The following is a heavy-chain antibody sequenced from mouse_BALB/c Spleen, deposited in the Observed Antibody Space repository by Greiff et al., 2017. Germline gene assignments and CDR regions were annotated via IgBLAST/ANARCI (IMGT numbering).Heavy chain of an antibody. Sequence: VKLMESGAELVRPGVSVKISCKGSGYTFTDYAMHWVKQSHAKSLEWIGVISTYYGDASYNQKFKGKATMTVDKSSSTAYMELARLTSEDSAIYYCARNYRYGYYAMDYWGQGTSVTVSS. D-gene: IGHD2-14*01. J-gene: IGHJ4*01. CDR1: GYTFTDYA. V-gene: IGHV1S137*01. CDR2: ISTYYGDA. CDR3: ARNYRYGYYAMDY.